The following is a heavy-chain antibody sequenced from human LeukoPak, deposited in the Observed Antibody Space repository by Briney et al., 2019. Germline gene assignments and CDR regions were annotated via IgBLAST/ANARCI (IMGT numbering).Heavy chain of an antibody. Sequence: PSETLSLTCAVSGGSISSGGYSWSWIRQPPGKGLEWIGYIYHSGSTYYNPSLKSRVTISVDRSKNQFSLKLSSVTAADTAVYYCARVGAEGGGYFQHWGQGTLVTVSS. V-gene: IGHV4-30-2*01. D-gene: IGHD6-13*01. CDR1: GGSISSGGYS. CDR3: ARVGAEGGGYFQH. J-gene: IGHJ1*01. CDR2: IYHSGST.